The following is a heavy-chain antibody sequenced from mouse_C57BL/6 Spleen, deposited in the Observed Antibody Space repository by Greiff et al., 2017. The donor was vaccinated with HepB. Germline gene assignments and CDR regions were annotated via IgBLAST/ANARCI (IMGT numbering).Heavy chain of an antibody. CDR3: ARRTGRDAMDY. CDR1: GYTFTNYW. CDR2: IYPGGGYT. D-gene: IGHD4-1*01. V-gene: IGHV1-63*01. Sequence: VQLQQSGAELVRPGTSVKMSCKASGYTFTNYWIGWAKQRPGHGLEWIGDIYPGGGYTNYNEKFKGKATLTADKSSSTAYMQFSSLTSEDAAIYSCARRTGRDAMDYWGQGTSVTVSS. J-gene: IGHJ4*01.